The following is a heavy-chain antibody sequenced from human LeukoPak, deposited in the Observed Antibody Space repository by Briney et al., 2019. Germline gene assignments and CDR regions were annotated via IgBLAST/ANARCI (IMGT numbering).Heavy chain of an antibody. CDR2: ISSSGITI. CDR1: GITFTNAW. D-gene: IGHD3-10*01. CDR3: ANVHDSGSYYYYYYYMDV. Sequence: GGSLRLSCAASGITFTNAWLTWVRQAPGKGLEWVSYISSSGITICYADSVKGRFTISRDNAKNSLYLQMNSLRAEDTAVYYCANVHDSGSYYYYYYYMDVWGKGTTVTISS. V-gene: IGHV3-48*04. J-gene: IGHJ6*03.